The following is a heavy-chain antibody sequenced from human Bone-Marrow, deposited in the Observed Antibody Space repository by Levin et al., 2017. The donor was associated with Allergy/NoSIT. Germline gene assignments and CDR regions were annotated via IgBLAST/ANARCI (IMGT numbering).Heavy chain of an antibody. CDR3: ALERRLEVDGVQSYYYYGMDV. D-gene: IGHD1-1*01. J-gene: IGHJ6*02. CDR2: IIPILGIA. Sequence: SVKVSCKASGGTFSSYTISWVRQAPGQGLEWMGRIIPILGIANYAQKFQGRVTITADKSMSTAYMELSSLRSEDTAVYYCALERRLEVDGVQSYYYYGMDVWGQGTTVTVSS. CDR1: GGTFSSYT. V-gene: IGHV1-69*02.